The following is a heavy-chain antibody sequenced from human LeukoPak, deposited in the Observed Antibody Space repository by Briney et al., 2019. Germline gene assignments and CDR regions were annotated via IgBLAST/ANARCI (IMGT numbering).Heavy chain of an antibody. J-gene: IGHJ6*03. CDR2: INWNGGST. D-gene: IGHD2-21*02. V-gene: IGHV3-20*04. CDR1: GFTFDDYG. CDR3: ARDGGDDNYYYYYMDV. Sequence: GGSLRLSCAASGFTFDDYGMSWVRQAPGKGLEWVSGINWNGGSTGYADSVKGRFTISRDNAKNSPYLQMNSLRAEDTALYYCARDGGDDNYYYYYMDVWGKGTTVTVSS.